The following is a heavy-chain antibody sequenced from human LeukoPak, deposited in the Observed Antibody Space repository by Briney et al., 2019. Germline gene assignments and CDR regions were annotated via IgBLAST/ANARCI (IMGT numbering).Heavy chain of an antibody. CDR2: INHSGST. J-gene: IGHJ4*02. D-gene: IGHD6-19*01. V-gene: IGHV4-34*01. Sequence: SETLSLTCAVYGGSFSGYYWSWIRQPPGKGLEWIGEINHSGSTNCNPSLKSRVTISVDTSKNQFSLKLSSVTAADTAVYYCARMVAVAGLFDYWGQGTLVTVSS. CDR1: GGSFSGYY. CDR3: ARMVAVAGLFDY.